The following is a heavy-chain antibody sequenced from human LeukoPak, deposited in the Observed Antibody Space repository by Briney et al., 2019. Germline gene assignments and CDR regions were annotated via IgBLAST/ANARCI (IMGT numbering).Heavy chain of an antibody. Sequence: GASVKVSCKASGYTFTGYFIHWVRQAPGQGLEWMGWINPKSGGTNYQQKFQDRVTMTRDTSITTAYMEMSRLRSGDTAVYYCARSMVVRGVMGNYFDPWGQGTLVTVSS. CDR2: INPKSGGT. D-gene: IGHD3-10*01. CDR1: GYTFTGYF. J-gene: IGHJ5*02. CDR3: ARSMVVRGVMGNYFDP. V-gene: IGHV1-2*02.